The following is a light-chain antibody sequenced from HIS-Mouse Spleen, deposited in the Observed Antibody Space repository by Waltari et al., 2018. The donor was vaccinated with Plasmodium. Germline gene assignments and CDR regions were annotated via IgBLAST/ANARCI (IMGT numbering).Light chain of an antibody. CDR2: EDS. J-gene: IGLJ3*02. V-gene: IGLV3-10*01. CDR1: ALPKKY. CDR3: YSTDSSGNHRV. Sequence: SYELTQPPSVSVSPGQTARITCSGDALPKKYAYWYQQKSGQAPVLVIYEDSKRPSGIPARCSGSSSGTRATLTISGAQVEDEADYYCYSTDSSGNHRVFGGGTKLTVL.